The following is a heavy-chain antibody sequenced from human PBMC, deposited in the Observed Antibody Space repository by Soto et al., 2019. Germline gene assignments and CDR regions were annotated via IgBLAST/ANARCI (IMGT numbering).Heavy chain of an antibody. Sequence: QVQLQESGPGLVKPSGTLSLTYAVSGGSISSSNCWSWVRQPPGKGLEWIGEIYHSGSTNFNPSLKSRVTISVDKSKNQFSLKLNSVTAADTAVYYCARVSASYYYGMDVWGQVTTVTVSS. J-gene: IGHJ6*02. CDR2: IYHSGST. CDR1: GGSISSSNC. V-gene: IGHV4-4*02. CDR3: ARVSASYYYGMDV.